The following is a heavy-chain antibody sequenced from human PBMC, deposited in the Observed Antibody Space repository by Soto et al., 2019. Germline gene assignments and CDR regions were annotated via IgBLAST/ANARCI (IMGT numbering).Heavy chain of an antibody. CDR1: GYTFTSYG. CDR2: ISAYNGNT. Sequence: GASVKVSCKASGYTFTSYGISWVRQAPGQGLEWMGWISAYNGNTNYAQKLQGRVTMTTDTSTSTAYMELRSLRSDDTAVYYCARDRWSSGWYYFDYWGQGTLVTVSS. D-gene: IGHD6-19*01. CDR3: ARDRWSSGWYYFDY. J-gene: IGHJ4*02. V-gene: IGHV1-18*01.